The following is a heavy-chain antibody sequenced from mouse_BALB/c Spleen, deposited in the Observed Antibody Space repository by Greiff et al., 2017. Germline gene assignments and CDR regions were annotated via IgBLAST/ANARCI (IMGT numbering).Heavy chain of an antibody. V-gene: IGHV1-7*01. J-gene: IGHJ3*01. CDR1: GYTFTSYW. CDR2: INPSTGYT. D-gene: IGHD3-3*01. Sequence: VQLQQSGAELAKPGASVKMSCKASGYTFTSYWMHWVKQRPGQGLEWIGYINPSTGYTEYNQKFKDKATLTADKSSSTAYMQLSSLASEDSAVYYCARRDPWFAYWGQGTLVTVSA. CDR3: ARRDPWFAY.